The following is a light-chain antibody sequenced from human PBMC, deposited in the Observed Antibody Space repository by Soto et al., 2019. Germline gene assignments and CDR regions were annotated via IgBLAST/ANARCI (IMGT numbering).Light chain of an antibody. CDR2: EVS. CDR1: SSDVGGYNY. Sequence: QSALTQPASVSGSPGQSITISCTGTSSDVGGYNYVSWYQQHPGKAPKLMIYEVSNRPSGVSNRFXGSKSGNTASLXISGXQAEDEADYYCSSYTSSSTRVFGGGTKVTVL. V-gene: IGLV2-14*01. CDR3: SSYTSSSTRV. J-gene: IGLJ3*02.